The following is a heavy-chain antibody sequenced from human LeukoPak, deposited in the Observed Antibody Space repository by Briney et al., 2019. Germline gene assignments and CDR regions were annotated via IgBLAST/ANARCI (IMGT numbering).Heavy chain of an antibody. CDR1: GGSISSYY. CDR3: ARGSRGIAARLFDY. D-gene: IGHD6-6*01. Sequence: SETLSLTCAASGGSISSYYWSWIRQPPGKGLEWIGYIFYSGNTDYNPSLKSRVTISVDTSKNQFSLKLTSVTAADTAVYYCARGSRGIAARLFDYWGQGTLVTVSS. CDR2: IFYSGNT. J-gene: IGHJ4*02. V-gene: IGHV4-59*01.